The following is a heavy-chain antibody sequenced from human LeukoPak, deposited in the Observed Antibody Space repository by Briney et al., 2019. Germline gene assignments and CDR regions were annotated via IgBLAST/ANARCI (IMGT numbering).Heavy chain of an antibody. D-gene: IGHD3-22*01. Sequence: GGSLRLSCAASGFTFSNAWMNWVRQAPGKGLEWVGRIKSKTDGGTTDYAAPVKGRFTISRDDSKNTLYLQMNSLKTEDTAVYYCTTEDSRGYYYDEPFTFDYWGQGTLVTVSS. J-gene: IGHJ4*02. V-gene: IGHV3-15*07. CDR3: TTEDSRGYYYDEPFTFDY. CDR2: IKSKTDGGTT. CDR1: GFTFSNAW.